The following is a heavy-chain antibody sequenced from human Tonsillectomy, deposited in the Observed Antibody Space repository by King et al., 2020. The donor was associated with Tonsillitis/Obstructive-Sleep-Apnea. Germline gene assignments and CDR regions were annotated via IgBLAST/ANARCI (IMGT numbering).Heavy chain of an antibody. V-gene: IGHV3-53*01. J-gene: IGHJ6*03. CDR1: GFTVSSNY. CDR3: ARDKDYGSGSYFHYYYYMDV. CDR2: IYSGGST. D-gene: IGHD3-10*01. Sequence: VQLVESGGGLIQPGGSLRLSCAASGFTVSSNYMSWVRQAPGKGLEWGSVIYSGGSTYDADSVKGRITIPRDNSKHTLYLQMNSLIAEDTAVYYCARDKDYGSGSYFHYYYYMDVWGKGTTVTVSS.